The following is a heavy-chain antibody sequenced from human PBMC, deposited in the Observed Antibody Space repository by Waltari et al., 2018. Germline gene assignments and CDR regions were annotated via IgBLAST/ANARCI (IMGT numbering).Heavy chain of an antibody. Sequence: QVQLQESGPGLVKPSETLSLSCTVSGYSISSGYYWGWIRQPPGKGLEWIGSIYHSGSTSYKPSLKSRVSISVDTSKNQFSRKLRSVTAADTAVYYCARVVAGNVDYWGQGTLVTVSS. CDR3: ARVVAGNVDY. CDR2: IYHSGST. V-gene: IGHV4-38-2*02. D-gene: IGHD6-13*01. CDR1: GYSISSGYY. J-gene: IGHJ4*02.